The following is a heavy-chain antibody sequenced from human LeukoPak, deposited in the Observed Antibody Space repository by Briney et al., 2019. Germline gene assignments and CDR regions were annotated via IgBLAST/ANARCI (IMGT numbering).Heavy chain of an antibody. CDR1: GFTFSSYW. J-gene: IGHJ5*01. CDR2: IKGDGSHT. D-gene: IGHD1-26*01. Sequence: GGSLRLSCAASGFTFSSYWMHWVRQAPGKGLVWVSRIKGDGSHTIYADPVKGRFTISRDNAKNTLYLQMKSLRVEDTALYYCVRDWDHFDFDSWGQGTLVTVSS. V-gene: IGHV3-74*01. CDR3: VRDWDHFDFDS.